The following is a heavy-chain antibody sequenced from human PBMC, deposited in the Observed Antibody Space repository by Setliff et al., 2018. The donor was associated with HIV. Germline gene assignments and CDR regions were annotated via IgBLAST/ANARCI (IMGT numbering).Heavy chain of an antibody. V-gene: IGHV4-34*01. CDR2: INHSGGT. D-gene: IGHD2-15*01. J-gene: IGHJ3*02. CDR1: GGSFSGYY. Sequence: PSETLSLTCAVYGGSFSGYYWSWIRQPPGKGLEWIGEINHSGGTNYNPSLKSRVTISVDTSKNQFSLKLSSVTAADTAVYYCARGSSGPGGRAFDIWGQGTMVTV. CDR3: ARGSSGPGGRAFDI.